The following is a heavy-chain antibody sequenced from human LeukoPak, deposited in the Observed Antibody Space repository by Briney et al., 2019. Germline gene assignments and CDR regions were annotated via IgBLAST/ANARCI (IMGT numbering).Heavy chain of an antibody. CDR3: ARWGPMVRGGFDY. D-gene: IGHD3-10*01. CDR1: GYSISSGYY. V-gene: IGHV4-38-2*01. J-gene: IGHJ4*02. Sequence: SETLSLTCAVSGYSISSGYYWGWIRQPPGKGLEWIGSIYHSGSTYYNPSLKSRVTISEDTSKNQFSLKLSSVTAADTAVYYCARWGPMVRGGFDYWGQGTLVTVSS. CDR2: IYHSGST.